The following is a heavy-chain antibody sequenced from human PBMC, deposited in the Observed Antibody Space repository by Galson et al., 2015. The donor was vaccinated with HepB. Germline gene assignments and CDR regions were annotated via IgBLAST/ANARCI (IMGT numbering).Heavy chain of an antibody. Sequence: SVKVSCKASGGTFSSYAISWVRQAPGQGLEWMGGIIPIFGTANYAQKFQGRVTITADESTSTAYMELSSLRSEDTAVYYCAREMGRRAVAGTFFDYWGLGTLVTVSS. D-gene: IGHD6-19*01. CDR1: GGTFSSYA. V-gene: IGHV1-69*13. CDR2: IIPIFGTA. J-gene: IGHJ4*02. CDR3: AREMGRRAVAGTFFDY.